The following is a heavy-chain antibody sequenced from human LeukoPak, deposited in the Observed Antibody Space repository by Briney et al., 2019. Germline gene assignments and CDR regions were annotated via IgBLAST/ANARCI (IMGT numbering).Heavy chain of an antibody. CDR1: GFPFSSYA. CDR2: YSGRGGST. J-gene: IGHJ4*02. D-gene: IGHD3-10*01. V-gene: IGHV3-23*01. CDR3: AKGSVARSDY. Sequence: GGSLSLPCGASGFPFSSYAMNWVRQAPGEGVVWVSAYSGRGGSTYYAGSVRVRFNISRDNPKNPLYLQMNSLRAEDTAVYYCAKGSVARSDYWGQGTLVTASS.